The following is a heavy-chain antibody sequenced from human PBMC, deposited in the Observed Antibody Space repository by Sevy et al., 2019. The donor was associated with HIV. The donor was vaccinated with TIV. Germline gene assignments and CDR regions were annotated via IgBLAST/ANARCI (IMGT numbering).Heavy chain of an antibody. CDR1: GFSVSSNY. CDR3: AREDIVLGEDNYYGIDV. V-gene: IGHV3-53*01. D-gene: IGHD2-15*01. J-gene: IGHJ6*02. Sequence: GGSLRLSCAASGFSVSSNYMSWVRQAPGKGPEWVSVIHRGGKISYADSVQGRFTISRENSKNTRYLQVNSLGAGDTAVYYCAREDIVLGEDNYYGIDVWGQGTTVTVS. CDR2: IHRGGKI.